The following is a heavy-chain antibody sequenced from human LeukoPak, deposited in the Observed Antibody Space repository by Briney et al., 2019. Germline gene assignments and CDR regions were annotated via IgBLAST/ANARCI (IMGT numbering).Heavy chain of an antibody. J-gene: IGHJ4*02. CDR2: MSPNSGDT. V-gene: IGHV1-8*01. D-gene: IGHD7-27*01. Sequence: GASVKFCCKASGYTFASYDFNCVRQATGQRPEWMGWMSPNSGDTGYAQKFQDRVTMTRNTSISTAYMELSSLRSDDTAVYYCARGPPNWGYDYWGPGTLVTVSS. CDR1: GYTFASYD. CDR3: ARGPPNWGYDY.